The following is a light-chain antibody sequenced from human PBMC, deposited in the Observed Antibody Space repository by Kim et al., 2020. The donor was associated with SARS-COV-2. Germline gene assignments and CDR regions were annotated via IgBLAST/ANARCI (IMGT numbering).Light chain of an antibody. J-gene: IGLJ3*02. CDR3: QTWGTGIQV. V-gene: IGLV4-69*01. CDR2: LDSDGSH. Sequence: QLVLTQSPSASASLGASVKLTCTLSSGHSSYTIAWHQHQPDKGPRYLMKLDSDGSHRKGDGIPDRFSGSSSGAERYLTISSLQSEDEADYYCQTWGTGIQVFGGGTQLTVL. CDR1: SGHSSYT.